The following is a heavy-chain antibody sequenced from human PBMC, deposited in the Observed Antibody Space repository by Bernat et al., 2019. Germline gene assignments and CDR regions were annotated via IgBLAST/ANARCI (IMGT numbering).Heavy chain of an antibody. CDR3: ARGGWLDP. CDR2: INPSGGRT. D-gene: IGHD1-26*01. Sequence: QVQLVQSGAEVEKPGASVKVSCKASGYTFTSYFMHWVRQAPGQGLEWMGIINPSGGRTSYAQKFQGRVTMTKETSTSSVYMELSSVGSEDTAVYYCARGGWLDPWGQGTLVTVSS. J-gene: IGHJ5*02. V-gene: IGHV1-46*01. CDR1: GYTFTSYF.